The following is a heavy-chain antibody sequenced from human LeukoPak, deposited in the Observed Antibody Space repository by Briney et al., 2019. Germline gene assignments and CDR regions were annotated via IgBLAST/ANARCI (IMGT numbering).Heavy chain of an antibody. CDR2: IYFGGTT. Sequence: GGSLRLSCAASGSTVSSNYMTWVRQAPGQGLEWVSVIYFGGTTYYADSVKGRFTISRDNSKNTVYLQMNSLRVEDTAVYYCASILRSSSGYYFDYWGQGTLVTVSS. D-gene: IGHD3-10*01. CDR1: GSTVSSNY. CDR3: ASILRSSSGYYFDY. J-gene: IGHJ4*02. V-gene: IGHV3-53*01.